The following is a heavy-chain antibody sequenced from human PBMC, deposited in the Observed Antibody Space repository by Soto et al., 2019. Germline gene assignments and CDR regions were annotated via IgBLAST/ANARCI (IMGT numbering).Heavy chain of an antibody. D-gene: IGHD2-15*01. Sequence: SETLSLTCTVSGGSISSSSYYWGWIRQPPGKGLEWIGSIYYSGSTYYNPSLKSRVTISVDTSKNQFSLKLSSVTAADTAVYYCASGVVVVAATDYWGQGTLVTVSS. V-gene: IGHV4-39*01. CDR1: GGSISSSSYY. CDR2: IYYSGST. J-gene: IGHJ4*02. CDR3: ASGVVVVAATDY.